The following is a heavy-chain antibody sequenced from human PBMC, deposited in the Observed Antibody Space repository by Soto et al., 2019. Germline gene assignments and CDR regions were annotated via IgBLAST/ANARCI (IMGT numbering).Heavy chain of an antibody. CDR1: GGSISSYY. CDR3: ARQGIQLWSTNFDY. D-gene: IGHD5-18*01. CDR2: IYYSGST. J-gene: IGHJ4*02. V-gene: IGHV4-59*08. Sequence: QVQLQESGPGLVKPSETLSLTCTVSGGSISSYYWSWIRQPPGKGLEWIGYIYYSGSTNYNPSLKSRVTISVDTSKNQFSLKLSSVTAADTAVYYCARQGIQLWSTNFDYWGQGTLVTVSS.